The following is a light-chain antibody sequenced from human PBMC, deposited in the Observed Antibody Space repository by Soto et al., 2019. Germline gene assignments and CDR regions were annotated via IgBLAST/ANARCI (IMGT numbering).Light chain of an antibody. CDR3: SSYTISTTRV. CDR2: DVS. J-gene: IGLJ3*02. Sequence: QSALTQPASVSGSPGQSITISCTGTSSDVGGYNYVSWYQQHPDKAPKLMIYDVSNRPSGVSNRFSGSKSGNTASLTISALAAGEEADYYCSSYTISTTRVFGGGTKLTVL. CDR1: SSDVGGYNY. V-gene: IGLV2-14*01.